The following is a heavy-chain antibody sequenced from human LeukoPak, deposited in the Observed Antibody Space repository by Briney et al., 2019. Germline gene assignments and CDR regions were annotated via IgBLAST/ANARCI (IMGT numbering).Heavy chain of an antibody. CDR3: ASVFQGYCSGGSCYRYGFDI. J-gene: IGHJ3*02. D-gene: IGHD2-15*01. CDR2: IYYSGST. Sequence: PSETLSLTCTVSGGSFSSYYWSWIRQPPGKGLEWIGYIYYSGSTNYNPSLKSRVTISVDTSKNQFSLKLSSVTAADTAFYYCASVFQGYCSGGSCYRYGFDIWGQGTMVTVSS. V-gene: IGHV4-59*01. CDR1: GGSFSSYY.